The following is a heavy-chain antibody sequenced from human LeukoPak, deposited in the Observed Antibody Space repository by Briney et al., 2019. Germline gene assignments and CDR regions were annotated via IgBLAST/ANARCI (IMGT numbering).Heavy chain of an antibody. CDR2: IHSSGNT. J-gene: IGHJ4*02. Sequence: PSETLSLTCTVSGGSIRSYYWSWIRQPPGKGLEWIGYIHSSGNTNYNPSLKSRVTISVDTSKNQFSLRLSSVTAADTAVYYCAREEYGDYVGYWGQGTLVTVAS. D-gene: IGHD4-17*01. CDR3: AREEYGDYVGY. V-gene: IGHV4-59*01. CDR1: GGSIRSYY.